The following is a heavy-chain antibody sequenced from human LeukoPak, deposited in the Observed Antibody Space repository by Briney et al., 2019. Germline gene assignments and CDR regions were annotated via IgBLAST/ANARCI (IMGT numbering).Heavy chain of an antibody. CDR1: GGSFSGYY. D-gene: IGHD3/OR15-3a*01. CDR2: INHSGST. Sequence: PSETLSLTCAVYGGSFSGYYWSWIRQPPGKGLEWIGEINHSGSTNYNPSLKKRVTISVDTYRNQFPLKLSSVTAADTAVYYCARGGLVIIHDYWGQGTLVTVSS. CDR3: ARGGLVIIHDY. V-gene: IGHV4-34*01. J-gene: IGHJ4*02.